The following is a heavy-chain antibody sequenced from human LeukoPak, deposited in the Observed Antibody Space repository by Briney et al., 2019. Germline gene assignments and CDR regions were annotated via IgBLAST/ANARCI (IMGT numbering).Heavy chain of an antibody. Sequence: SETLSLTCAVYGGSFSGYYWSWIRQPPGKGLEWIGEINHSGSTNYNPSLKSRVTISVDTSKNQFSLKLSSVTAAYTAVYYCARTKSYTAMVTTWGQRTLVTLSS. J-gene: IGHJ5*02. V-gene: IGHV4-34*01. CDR1: GGSFSGYY. CDR2: INHSGST. CDR3: ARTKSYTAMVTT. D-gene: IGHD5-18*01.